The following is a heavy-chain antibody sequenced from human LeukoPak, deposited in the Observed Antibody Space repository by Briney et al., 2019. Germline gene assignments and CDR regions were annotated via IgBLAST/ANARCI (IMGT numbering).Heavy chain of an antibody. CDR1: GGSISSYY. CDR3: ARVVPLNYDFWSGYLNWFDP. V-gene: IGHV4-59*01. Sequence: SETLSLTCTVSGGSISSYYGSWIRQPPGKGLEWIGYIYYSGSTNYNPSLKSRVTISVDTSKNQFSLKLSSVTAADTAVYYCARVVPLNYDFWSGYLNWFDPWGQGTLVTVSS. CDR2: IYYSGST. J-gene: IGHJ5*02. D-gene: IGHD3-3*01.